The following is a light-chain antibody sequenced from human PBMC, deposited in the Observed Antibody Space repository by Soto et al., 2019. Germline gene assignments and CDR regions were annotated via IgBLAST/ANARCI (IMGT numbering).Light chain of an antibody. V-gene: IGKV3-20*01. CDR1: QSVSSSY. J-gene: IGKJ3*01. CDR3: QQYGSSPLFT. CDR2: GAS. Sequence: EIVLTQSPGTLSLSPGERATLSCRASQSVSSSYLAWYQQKPGQAPRLLIYGASSRATGIPDRFSGSGSGTACTLTISRLEPDDFAVYYCQQYGSSPLFTFGPGTKVDIK.